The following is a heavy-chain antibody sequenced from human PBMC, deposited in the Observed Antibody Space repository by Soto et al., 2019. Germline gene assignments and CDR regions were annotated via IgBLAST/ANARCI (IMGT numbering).Heavy chain of an antibody. J-gene: IGHJ4*02. CDR2: INHSGST. V-gene: IGHV4-34*01. CDR3: ARGREYYFDY. CDR1: VGSFSGYY. Sequence: SETLSLTCAVYVGSFSGYYWSWIRQPPGKGLEWIGEINHSGSTNYNPSLKSRVTISVDTSKNQFSLKLSSVTAADTAVYYCARGREYYFDYWGQGTLVTVS.